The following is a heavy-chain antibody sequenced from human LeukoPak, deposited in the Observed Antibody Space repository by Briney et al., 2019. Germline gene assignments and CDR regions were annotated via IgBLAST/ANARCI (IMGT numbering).Heavy chain of an antibody. CDR3: ARRQKPGREDDAVDI. CDR2: ISNDGSNK. Sequence: LSLTCAVSGGSITSSTWWSWVRQPPGKGLEWVAVISNDGSNKLYADSVKGRFTISRDNSKDTVYLQMNSLRPEDTAIFYCARRQKPGREDDAVDIWGQGTMVTVSS. V-gene: IGHV3-30*03. D-gene: IGHD1-14*01. J-gene: IGHJ3*02. CDR1: GGSITSST.